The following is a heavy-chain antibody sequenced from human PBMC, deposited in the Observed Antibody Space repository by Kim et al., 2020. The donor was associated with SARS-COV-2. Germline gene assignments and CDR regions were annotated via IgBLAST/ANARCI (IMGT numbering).Heavy chain of an antibody. V-gene: IGHV1-3*01. CDR1: GYTFTSYA. CDR2: INAGNGNT. Sequence: ASVKVSCKASGYTFTSYAMHWVRQAPGQRLEWMGWINAGNGNTKYSQKFQGRVTITRDTSASTAYMELSSLRSEDTAVYYCASWGGSSWYGYYFDYWGQGTLVTVSS. J-gene: IGHJ4*02. CDR3: ASWGGSSWYGYYFDY. D-gene: IGHD6-13*01.